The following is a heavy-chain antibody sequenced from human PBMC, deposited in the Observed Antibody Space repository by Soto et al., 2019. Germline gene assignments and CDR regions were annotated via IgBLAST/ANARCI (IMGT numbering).Heavy chain of an antibody. J-gene: IGHJ4*02. CDR3: AKAFDVVVVLEFGY. D-gene: IGHD2-15*01. V-gene: IGHV3-9*01. CDR2: ISWNSDSI. Sequence: EVQLVESGGGLVQPGRSLRLSCAASGFTFDDYAMHWVRQAPGKGLDWVSGISWNSDSIGYADSVKGRFTISRDNAKNSRYLQMNSLRAEDTALYYCAKAFDVVVVLEFGYWGQGTLVTVSS. CDR1: GFTFDDYA.